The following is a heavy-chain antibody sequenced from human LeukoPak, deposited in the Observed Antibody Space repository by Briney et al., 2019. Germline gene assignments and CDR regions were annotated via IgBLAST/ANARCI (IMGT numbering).Heavy chain of an antibody. J-gene: IGHJ4*02. D-gene: IGHD5-12*01. CDR1: GGSISSSSYY. V-gene: IGHV4-39*01. CDR2: IYYSGST. Sequence: PSETLSLTCTVSGGSISSSSYYWGWIRQPPGKGLEWIGSIYYSGSTYYNPSLKSRVTISVDTSKNQFSLKLSSVTAADTAVYYCAGGYEREVFDYWGQGTLVTVSS. CDR3: AGGYEREVFDY.